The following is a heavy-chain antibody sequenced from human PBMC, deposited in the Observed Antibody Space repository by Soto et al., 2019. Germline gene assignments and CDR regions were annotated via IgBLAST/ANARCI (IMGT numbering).Heavy chain of an antibody. Sequence: SETLSLTCTVSGGSISSSSYYWGWIRQPPGKGLEWIGSIYYSGSTYYNPSLKSRVTISVDTSKNQFSLKLSSVTAADTAVYYCASGSYYYYYGMDVWGQGTTVTVSS. CDR3: ASGSYYYYYGMDV. J-gene: IGHJ6*02. D-gene: IGHD1-26*01. CDR1: GGSISSSSYY. CDR2: IYYSGST. V-gene: IGHV4-39*01.